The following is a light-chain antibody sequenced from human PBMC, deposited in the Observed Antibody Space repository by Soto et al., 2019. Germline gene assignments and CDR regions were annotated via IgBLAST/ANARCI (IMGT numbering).Light chain of an antibody. V-gene: IGKV1-39*01. Sequence: DIQMTQSPSSLSASVGDRVTITCRASQSISWYLNWYQQKPGKAPKLLIYTASSLQSGVPSRFSGSGSGTDSTLTITSLQPEDFATYYCQQSFSTLWTFGQGTKVDIK. CDR1: QSISWY. CDR3: QQSFSTLWT. J-gene: IGKJ1*01. CDR2: TAS.